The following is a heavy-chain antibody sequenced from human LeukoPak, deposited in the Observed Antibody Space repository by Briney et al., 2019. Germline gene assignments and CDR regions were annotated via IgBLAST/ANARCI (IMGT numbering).Heavy chain of an antibody. CDR3: ARNKKGDRYTYGHDY. CDR1: GFSFNTFG. D-gene: IGHD5-18*01. V-gene: IGHV3-48*01. J-gene: IGHJ4*02. Sequence: GGSLRLSCTASGFSFNTFGMYWVRQAPGKGLEWVSYISSTSGTTYYADSVKGRFTVSRDNAKNSLYLQMNSLTVDDTALYYCARNKKGDRYTYGHDYWGQGTLVTVSS. CDR2: ISSTSGTT.